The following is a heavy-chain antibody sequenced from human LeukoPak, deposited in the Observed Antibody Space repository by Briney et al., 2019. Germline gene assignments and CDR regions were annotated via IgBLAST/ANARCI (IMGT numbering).Heavy chain of an antibody. Sequence: SETLSLTCTVSGGSISSSSYYWGWIRQPPGKGLEWIGSIYHSGSTLYNPPLKSRVTISVDTSKNKFSLKLSSVTAADTAMYYCARDQPYMDVWGEGTTVTVSS. CDR1: GGSISSSSYY. CDR2: IYHSGST. V-gene: IGHV4-39*07. CDR3: ARDQPYMDV. J-gene: IGHJ6*03.